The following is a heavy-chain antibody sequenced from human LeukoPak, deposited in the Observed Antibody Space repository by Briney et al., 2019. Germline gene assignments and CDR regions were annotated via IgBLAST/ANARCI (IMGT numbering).Heavy chain of an antibody. CDR1: GYTFTSYY. J-gene: IGHJ4*02. V-gene: IGHV1-46*01. CDR3: ARDGYSYGRVSNRFDY. D-gene: IGHD5-18*01. CDR2: INPSGGST. Sequence: GASVKVSCKASGYTFTSYYMHWVRQAPGQGLEWMGIINPSGGSTSYAQKFQGRVTMTRDTSTSTVYMELSSLRSEDTAVYYCARDGYSYGRVSNRFDYWGQGTLVTVSS.